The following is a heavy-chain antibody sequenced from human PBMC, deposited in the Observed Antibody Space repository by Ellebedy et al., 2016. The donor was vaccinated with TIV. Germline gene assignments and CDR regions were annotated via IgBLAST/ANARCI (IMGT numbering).Heavy chain of an antibody. V-gene: IGHV1-69*13. Sequence: SVTVSCKASGGTFNSNAISWVRQAPGQGLEWMGGIIPIFGTANYAQKFQGRVTITADELGSTAYMELSSLRSEDTAVYYCARHSGYYWYYFDYWGQGTLVTVSS. CDR1: GGTFNSNA. J-gene: IGHJ4*02. CDR2: IIPIFGTA. CDR3: ARHSGYYWYYFDY. D-gene: IGHD3-22*01.